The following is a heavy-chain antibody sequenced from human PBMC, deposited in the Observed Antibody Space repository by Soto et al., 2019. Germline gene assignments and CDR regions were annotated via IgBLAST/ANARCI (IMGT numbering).Heavy chain of an antibody. CDR3: ARDKITGLFDY. D-gene: IGHD2-8*02. CDR1: GGSISSYY. Sequence: SETLSLTCTVSGGSISSYYWSWIRQPPGKGLEWIGYIYYSGDTNYNPSLKSRVTISVDTSKNQFSLKLTSVTAADTAVYYCARDKITGLFDYWGQGTQVTVSS. J-gene: IGHJ4*02. CDR2: IYYSGDT. V-gene: IGHV4-59*12.